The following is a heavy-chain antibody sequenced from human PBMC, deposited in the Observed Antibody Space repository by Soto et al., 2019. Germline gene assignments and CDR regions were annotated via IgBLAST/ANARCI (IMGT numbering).Heavy chain of an antibody. CDR2: TSYTGNT. V-gene: IGHV4-59*01. Sequence: SETLSLTCIVSGGSITSYHWSWIRQFPGKGLEWIAYTSYTGNTNYNPSLKSRVTISMDTSKNQLSLKLTSMTAADTAVYFCARTYCTTTACQAHGIDVWGQGTTVTVSS. CDR3: ARTYCTTTACQAHGIDV. CDR1: GGSITSYH. J-gene: IGHJ6*02. D-gene: IGHD4-4*01.